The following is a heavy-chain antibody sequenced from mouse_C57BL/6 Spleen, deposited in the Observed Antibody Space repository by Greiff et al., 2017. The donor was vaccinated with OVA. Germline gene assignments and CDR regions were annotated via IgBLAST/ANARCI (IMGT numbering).Heavy chain of an antibody. Sequence: QVQLKQPGAELVKPGASVKVSCKASGYTFTSYWMHWVKQRPGQGLEWIGRIHPSDSDTNYNQKFKGKATLTVDKSSSTAYMQLSSLTSEDSAVYYCASIYYDYDEDYFDYWGQGTTLTVSS. CDR3: ASIYYDYDEDYFDY. V-gene: IGHV1-74*01. J-gene: IGHJ2*01. CDR2: IHPSDSDT. D-gene: IGHD2-4*01. CDR1: GYTFTSYW.